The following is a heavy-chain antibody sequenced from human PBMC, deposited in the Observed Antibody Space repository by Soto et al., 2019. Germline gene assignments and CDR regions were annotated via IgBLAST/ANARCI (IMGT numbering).Heavy chain of an antibody. CDR2: ISYDGSNK. CDR3: AKSQWQLTSYYYYGMDV. J-gene: IGHJ6*02. CDR1: GFTFSSYG. V-gene: IGHV3-30*18. Sequence: GGSLRLSCAASGFTFSSYGMHWVRQAPGKGLEWVAVISYDGSNKYYADSVKGRFTISRDNSKNTLYLQMNSLRAEDTAVYYCAKSQWQLTSYYYYGMDVWGQGTTVTVSS. D-gene: IGHD1-26*01.